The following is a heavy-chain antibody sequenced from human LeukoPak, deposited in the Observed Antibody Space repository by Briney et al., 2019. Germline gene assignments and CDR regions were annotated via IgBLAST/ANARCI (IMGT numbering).Heavy chain of an antibody. J-gene: IGHJ4*02. V-gene: IGHV4-39*01. D-gene: IGHD6-13*01. CDR2: IYYSGST. CDR1: GGSISSSSYY. CDR3: ARLDRIAAAGGIDY. Sequence: SETLSLTCTVSGGSISSSSYYWGWIRQPPGKGLEWIGSIYYSGSTYYNPSLKSRVTISVDTSKNQFSLKLSSVTAADTAVYYCARLDRIAAAGGIDYWGQGTLVTVSS.